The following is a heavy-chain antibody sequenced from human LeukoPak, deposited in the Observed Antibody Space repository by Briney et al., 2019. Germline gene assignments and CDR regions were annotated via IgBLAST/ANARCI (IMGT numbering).Heavy chain of an antibody. Sequence: PSGTLSLACAVSGGSISSSNWWSWVRQPPGKGLEWIGEIYHSGTTYYNPSLKSRVTISIDTSNNQFSLKLSSVAAADTAVYYCARRSSANWFDPWGQGTLVTVSS. V-gene: IGHV4-4*02. D-gene: IGHD3-22*01. J-gene: IGHJ5*02. CDR1: GGSISSSNW. CDR2: IYHSGTT. CDR3: ARRSSANWFDP.